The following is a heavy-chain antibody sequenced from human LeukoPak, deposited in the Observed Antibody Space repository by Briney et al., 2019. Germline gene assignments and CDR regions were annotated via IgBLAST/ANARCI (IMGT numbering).Heavy chain of an antibody. CDR3: TSFCGGDCFSTASY. V-gene: IGHV3-49*03. J-gene: IGHJ4*02. CDR2: IRSKTYGETP. D-gene: IGHD2-21*02. Sequence: GGSLRLSCTASGFTFGGFAMSWFRQAPGRGLEWVGFIRSKTYGETPEYAASVKGRFTISRDDSKSIAYLQMNSLKTEDTAVYFCTSFCGGDCFSTASYWGQGTLVTVSS. CDR1: GFTFGGFA.